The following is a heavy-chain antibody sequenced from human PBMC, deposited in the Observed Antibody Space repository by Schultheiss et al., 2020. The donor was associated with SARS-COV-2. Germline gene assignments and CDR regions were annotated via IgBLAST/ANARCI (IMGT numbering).Heavy chain of an antibody. CDR1: GGSISSYY. Sequence: SETLSLTCTVSGGSISSYYWGWIRQPPGKGLEWIGSIYHSGSTYYNPSLKSRVTISVDTSKNQFSLKLSSVTAADTAVYYCARVLVSATNNNYYYYGMDVWGQGTTVTVSS. J-gene: IGHJ6*02. CDR2: IYHSGST. V-gene: IGHV4-39*07. CDR3: ARVLVSATNNNYYYYGMDV. D-gene: IGHD1/OR15-1a*01.